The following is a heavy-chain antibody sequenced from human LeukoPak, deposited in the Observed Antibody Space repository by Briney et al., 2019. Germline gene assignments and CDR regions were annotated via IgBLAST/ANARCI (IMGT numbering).Heavy chain of an antibody. D-gene: IGHD1-1*01. CDR2: IYSRGDT. CDR1: GFTVSSNS. J-gene: IGHJ4*02. CDR3: ARAGPYNHNSFDS. V-gene: IGHV3-53*01. Sequence: GGSLRLSCAASGFTVSSNSMNWVRQAPGKGLEWVSVIYSRGDTYYADSVKGRFSISRDNSKNTLYLQMNNLRAEDTAVYYCARAGPYNHNSFDSWGQGTLVTVSS.